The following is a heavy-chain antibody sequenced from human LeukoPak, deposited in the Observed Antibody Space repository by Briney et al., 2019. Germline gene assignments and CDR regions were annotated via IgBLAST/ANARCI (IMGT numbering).Heavy chain of an antibody. CDR3: ARGGAYGRFDP. V-gene: IGHV4-4*02. D-gene: IGHD2-21*01. CDR1: GGSISTYN. J-gene: IGHJ5*02. Sequence: SETLSLTCAVSGGSISTYNWWSWVRQPPWKGLEWIGYIYYSGSTYYNPSLKSRVTISVDTSKDQFSLRLNSVTAADTAVYYCARGGAYGRFDPWGQGTLVTVSS. CDR2: IYYSGST.